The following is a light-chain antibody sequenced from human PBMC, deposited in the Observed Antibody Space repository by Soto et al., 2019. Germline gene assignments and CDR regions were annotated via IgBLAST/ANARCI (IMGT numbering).Light chain of an antibody. J-gene: IGKJ1*01. CDR2: SAS. CDR1: QSISTW. Sequence: DIQMTQTPSTLSASAGDTVTITCRASQSISTWLAWYQQKPGRAPKLLIYSASHLPRGVPSRFSGGGSGTDFTLTISTLQPEDFAVYFCQQSYRTPLMFAQGTKVDNK. V-gene: IGKV1-39*01. CDR3: QQSYRTPLM.